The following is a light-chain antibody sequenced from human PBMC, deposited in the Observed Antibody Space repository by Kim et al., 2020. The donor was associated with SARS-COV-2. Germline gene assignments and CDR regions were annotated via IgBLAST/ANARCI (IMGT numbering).Light chain of an antibody. CDR3: QQRSNWPAYT. Sequence: EIVLTQSPATLSLSPGETATLSCRASQSVSSYLAWYQQKPGQAPRLLIYDASNRATGIPARFSGSGSGTDFTLTISSLEPEDFAVYYCQQRSNWPAYTFGQGTKLEI. CDR1: QSVSSY. V-gene: IGKV3-11*01. J-gene: IGKJ2*01. CDR2: DAS.